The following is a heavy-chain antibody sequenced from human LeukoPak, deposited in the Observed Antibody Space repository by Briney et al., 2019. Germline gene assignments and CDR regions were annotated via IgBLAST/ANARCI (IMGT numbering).Heavy chain of an antibody. CDR1: GYTFTSYA. J-gene: IGHJ6*02. CDR3: AAGYCSSTSCFSYYYYGMDV. V-gene: IGHV1-69*13. CDR2: IIPIFGTA. D-gene: IGHD2-2*01. Sequence: ASVKVSCKASGYTFTSYAISWVRQAPGQGLEWMGGIIPIFGTANYAQKFQGRVTITADESTSTAYMELSSLRSEDTAVYYCAAGYCSSTSCFSYYYYGMDVWGQGTTVTVSS.